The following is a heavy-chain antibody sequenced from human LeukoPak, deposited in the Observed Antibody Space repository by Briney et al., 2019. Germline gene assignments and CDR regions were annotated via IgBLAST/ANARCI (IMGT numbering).Heavy chain of an antibody. J-gene: IGHJ4*02. Sequence: PSETLSLTCLSPGNSSASLNTHYLRLPPGKGLEWIGYVYYTGTTNYNPSLKSRVTISVDTSKTLFSLRLSSVTGADTAVYYYRMAFPNRRVLVGLPLYWGQGTLVTVSS. CDR3: RMAFPNRRVLVGLPLY. CDR1: GNSSASLN. V-gene: IGHV4-59*08. D-gene: IGHD1-14*01. CDR2: VYYTGTT.